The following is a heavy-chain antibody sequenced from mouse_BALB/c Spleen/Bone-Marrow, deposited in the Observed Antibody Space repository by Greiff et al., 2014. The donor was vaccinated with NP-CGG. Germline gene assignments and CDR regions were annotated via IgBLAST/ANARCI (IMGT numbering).Heavy chain of an antibody. V-gene: IGHV1S130*01. D-gene: IGHD4-1*01. CDR2: IHPNSGNT. J-gene: IGHJ3*01. CDR1: GYTFTSSW. Sequence: LVESGSVLVRPGASVKLSCKASGYTFTSSWMHWAKQRPGQGLEWIGEIHPNSGNTNYNEKFKGKATLTVDTSSSTAYVDLSSLTSEDSAVYYCARYWSGFAYWGQGTPVTVSA. CDR3: ARYWSGFAY.